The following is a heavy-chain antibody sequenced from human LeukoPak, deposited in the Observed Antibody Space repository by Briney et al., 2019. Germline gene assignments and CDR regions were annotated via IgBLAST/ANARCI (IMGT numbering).Heavy chain of an antibody. CDR2: ISSSSSYI. D-gene: IGHD2-21*02. Sequence: KAGGSLRLSCAASGFTFSSYSMNWVRQAPGKGLEWVSSISSSSSYIYYADSVKGRFTISRDNAKNSLYLQMNSLRAEDTAVYYCARDEVVTPLGDRWFDPWGQGTLVTVSS. J-gene: IGHJ5*02. CDR1: GFTFSSYS. CDR3: ARDEVVTPLGDRWFDP. V-gene: IGHV3-21*01.